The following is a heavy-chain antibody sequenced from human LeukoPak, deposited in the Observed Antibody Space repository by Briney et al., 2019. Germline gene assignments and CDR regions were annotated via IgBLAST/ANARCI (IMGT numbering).Heavy chain of an antibody. CDR2: ISYDGGSK. CDR1: GFAFSSYA. CDR3: ASWAGNTQSDSWSGPFDY. Sequence: PGRSLRLSCAASGFAFSSYAMHWVRQGPGKGLEWVALISYDGGSKYYADSVKGRITISRDNAKNSLYLQMSSLRVEDTAVYYCASWAGNTQSDSWSGPFDYWGQGTLVTVSS. V-gene: IGHV3-30-3*01. J-gene: IGHJ4*02. D-gene: IGHD3-3*01.